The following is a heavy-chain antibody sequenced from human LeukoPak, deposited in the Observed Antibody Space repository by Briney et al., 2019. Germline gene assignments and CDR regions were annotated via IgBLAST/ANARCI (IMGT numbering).Heavy chain of an antibody. CDR2: INPNSGGT. Sequence: GASVKVSCKASGYTFTGYYMHWVRQAPGQGLEWMGWINPNSGGTNYAQKFQGRVTMTRDTSISTAYMELSRLRSDDTAVYYCARVKYSSSWLFDYWGQGTLVTVSS. V-gene: IGHV1-2*02. D-gene: IGHD6-13*01. CDR3: ARVKYSSSWLFDY. J-gene: IGHJ4*02. CDR1: GYTFTGYY.